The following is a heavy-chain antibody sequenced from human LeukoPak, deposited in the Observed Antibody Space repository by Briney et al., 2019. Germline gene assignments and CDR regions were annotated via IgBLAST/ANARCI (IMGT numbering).Heavy chain of an antibody. CDR3: ARDRCSGGSCYSLDN. CDR1: GYSFTGNY. CDR2: INPNSGGT. J-gene: IGHJ4*02. D-gene: IGHD2-15*01. Sequence: GASVKVSCKASGYSFTGNYMHWVRQAPGQGLEWMGWINPNSGGTKYEQRFQGRVTMTRDASISTAYMELSRLRSEDTAVYYCARDRCSGGSCYSLDNWGQGTLVTVSS. V-gene: IGHV1-2*02.